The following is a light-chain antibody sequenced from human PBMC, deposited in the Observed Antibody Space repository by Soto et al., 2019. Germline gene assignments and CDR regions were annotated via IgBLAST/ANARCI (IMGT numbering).Light chain of an antibody. V-gene: IGKV3-20*01. J-gene: IGKJ3*01. Sequence: EIVLTQSPGTLSLSPGERATLSCRASQSISSSYLARYQQKPGQAPRLLVYGASSRATGTPDRFSGSGSGTDFTLTISRLEPEDFAVYYCQQYGSSRFTFGPGTKVVIK. CDR3: QQYGSSRFT. CDR1: QSISSSY. CDR2: GAS.